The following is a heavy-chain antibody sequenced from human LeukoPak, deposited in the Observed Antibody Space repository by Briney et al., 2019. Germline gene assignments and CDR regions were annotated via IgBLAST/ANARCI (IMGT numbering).Heavy chain of an antibody. CDR2: ITWNSGNI. CDR3: ARGRGGIQYYLDY. V-gene: IGHV3-9*01. Sequence: GGSLRLSCAASGFTFDDYAMHWVRQAPGKGLEWVSGITWNSGNIGYVESVKGRFTISRDNAKNSLYLQMNSLRAEDTALYYRARGRGGIQYYLDYWGQGTLVTVSS. D-gene: IGHD3-16*01. CDR1: GFTFDDYA. J-gene: IGHJ4*02.